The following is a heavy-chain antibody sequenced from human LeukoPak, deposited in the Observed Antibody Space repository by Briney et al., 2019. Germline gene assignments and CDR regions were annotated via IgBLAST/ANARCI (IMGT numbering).Heavy chain of an antibody. CDR1: GFSFSSYA. V-gene: IGHV3-23*01. Sequence: GGSLRLSCAASGFSFSSYAMSWVRQAPGKGLEWVSVIGGGPGDTYYTDSVKGRFTISRDNSKNTLYLHLNSLRAEDTAVYYCAKGKGPTANWYFDVWGRGTLVTVSS. J-gene: IGHJ2*01. CDR2: IGGGPGDT. CDR3: AKGKGPTANWYFDV. D-gene: IGHD2-21*02.